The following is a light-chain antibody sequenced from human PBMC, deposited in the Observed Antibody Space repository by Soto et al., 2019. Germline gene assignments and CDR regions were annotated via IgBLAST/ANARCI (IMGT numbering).Light chain of an antibody. CDR3: QHRDNRPPGLT. J-gene: IGKJ4*01. V-gene: IGKV3-11*01. CDR1: QSVSDS. Sequence: PGARDTLSCLASQSVSDSLAWYQQKPGQAPRLVIHAASNRPPGIPARFSGSGSGTDFTLTISSLEPEDFAVYYCQHRDNRPPGLTFGGGTKVDI. CDR2: AAS.